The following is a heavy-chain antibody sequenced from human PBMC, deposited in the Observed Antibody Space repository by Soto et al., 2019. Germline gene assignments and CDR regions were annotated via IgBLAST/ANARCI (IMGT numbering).Heavy chain of an antibody. D-gene: IGHD3-10*01. J-gene: IGHJ4*02. CDR2: IWYDGSNQ. CDR1: GFTFSTYG. CDR3: ERDLGAFNYGSAYFDY. V-gene: IGHV3-33*01. Sequence: QVQLVESGGGVVRPGRSLRLSCAPSGFTFSTYGMHWVRQAPGKGLEWVAVIWYDGSNQYYADSVRGRFTISRDNSKNVLYLQMNSLTAEDTAVYYCERDLGAFNYGSAYFDYWGPGTPVTVSS.